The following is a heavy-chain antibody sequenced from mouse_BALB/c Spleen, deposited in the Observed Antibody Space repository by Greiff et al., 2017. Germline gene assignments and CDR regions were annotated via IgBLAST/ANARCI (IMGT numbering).Heavy chain of an antibody. V-gene: IGHV3-2*02. Sequence: DVQLVESGPGLVKPSQSLSLTCTVTGYSITSDYAWNWIRQFPGNKLEWMGYISYSGSTSYNPSLKSRISITRDTSKNQFFLQLNSVTTEDTATYYCARRGDYGNSWFAYWGQGTLVTVSA. CDR1: GYSITSDYA. CDR3: ARRGDYGNSWFAY. D-gene: IGHD2-1*01. CDR2: ISYSGST. J-gene: IGHJ3*01.